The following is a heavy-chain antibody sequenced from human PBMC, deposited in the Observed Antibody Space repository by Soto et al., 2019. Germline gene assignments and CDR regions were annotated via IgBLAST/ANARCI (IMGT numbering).Heavy chain of an antibody. CDR2: IYYSGST. D-gene: IGHD4-17*01. J-gene: IGHJ4*02. CDR3: ARVAGSPTTVTTFDY. Sequence: SETLSLTCTVSGGSISSYYWSWIRQPPGKGLEWIGYIYYSGSTNYNPSLKSRVTISVDTSKNQFSLKLSSVTAADTAVYYCARVAGSPTTVTTFDYWGQGTLVTVSS. CDR1: GGSISSYY. V-gene: IGHV4-59*01.